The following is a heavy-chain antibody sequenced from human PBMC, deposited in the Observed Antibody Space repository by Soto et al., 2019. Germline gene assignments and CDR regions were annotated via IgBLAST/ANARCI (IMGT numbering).Heavy chain of an antibody. Sequence: EVQLVQSGAEVKKPGESLQISCKGSGYSFTSYWIGWVRQMPGKGLEWMGIIYPGDSDTRYSPSFQGQVTISADKSISTAYLQWSSLKASDTAMYYCARTDCSSTSCPYGKFDYWGQGTLVTVSS. CDR3: ARTDCSSTSCPYGKFDY. CDR2: IYPGDSDT. J-gene: IGHJ4*02. D-gene: IGHD2-2*01. V-gene: IGHV5-51*03. CDR1: GYSFTSYW.